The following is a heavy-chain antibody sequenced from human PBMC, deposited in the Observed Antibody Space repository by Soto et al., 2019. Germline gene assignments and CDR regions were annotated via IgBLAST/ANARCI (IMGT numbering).Heavy chain of an antibody. CDR3: ARSRKLRFLVG. J-gene: IGHJ4*02. Sequence: QVQLVESGGGVVQPGRSLRLSCAASGFTFSSYAMHWVRQAPGKGLEWVAVISYDGSNKYYADSVKGRFTISRDNSKNTLYLQMNSLRAEDTAVYYCARSRKLRFLVGWGQGTLVIVSS. CDR1: GFTFSSYA. V-gene: IGHV3-30-3*01. CDR2: ISYDGSNK. D-gene: IGHD3-3*01.